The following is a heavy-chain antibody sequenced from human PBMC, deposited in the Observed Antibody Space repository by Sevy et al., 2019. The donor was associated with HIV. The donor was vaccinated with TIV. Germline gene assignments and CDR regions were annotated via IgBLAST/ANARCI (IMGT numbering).Heavy chain of an antibody. D-gene: IGHD3-22*01. J-gene: IGHJ1*01. Sequence: GGSLRLSCKASGFNFNNYAMSWVRQAPGKGLEWVSTISGSGGRTYTAESVWGRLTISRDNSKRTVYLQMNSLRGDDTAIYYCAKDPYSSGEYFQKWGQGARVTVSS. CDR2: ISGSGGRT. V-gene: IGHV3-23*01. CDR1: GFNFNNYA. CDR3: AKDPYSSGEYFQK.